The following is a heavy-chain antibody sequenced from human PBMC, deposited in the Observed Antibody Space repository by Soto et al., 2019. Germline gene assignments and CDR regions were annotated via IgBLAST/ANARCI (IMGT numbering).Heavy chain of an antibody. CDR1: GFTFRNHA. CDR3: ASDKGVVIIKDY. J-gene: IGHJ4*02. D-gene: IGHD2-8*01. CDR2: IWYDGTSK. V-gene: IGHV3-33*01. Sequence: GGSLRLSCAASGFTFRNHAMHWVRQAPGKGLEWVALIWYDGTSKYYADSVKGRFTISRDNSRNTLYLEMNSLRAEDTAIYYCASDKGVVIIKDYWGQGNLVTVFS.